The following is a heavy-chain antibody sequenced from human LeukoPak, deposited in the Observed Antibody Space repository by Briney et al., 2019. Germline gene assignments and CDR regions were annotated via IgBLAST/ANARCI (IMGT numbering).Heavy chain of an antibody. CDR1: GGTFSSYA. D-gene: IGHD2-2*02. J-gene: IGHJ1*01. Sequence: ASVKVSCTASGGTFSSYAVSWVRQAPGQGLEWMGWISAYNGNTNYAQKLQGRVTMTTDTFASTAYMELRSLRSDDTAVYYCARADVIVPAAIRIEYFQHWGQGTLVTVSS. V-gene: IGHV1-18*01. CDR3: ARADVIVPAAIRIEYFQH. CDR2: ISAYNGNT.